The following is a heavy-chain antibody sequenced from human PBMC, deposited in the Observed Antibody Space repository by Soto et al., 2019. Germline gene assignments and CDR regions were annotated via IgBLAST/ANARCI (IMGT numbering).Heavy chain of an antibody. CDR2: IWYDGSNK. Sequence: GGSLRLSCGASGFTFSSYGMHWVRQAPGKGLEWVAVIWYDGSNKYYADSVKGRFTISRDNSKNTLYLQMNSLRAEDTAVYYCASGWGGYSGYEPGYYYGMDVWGQGTTVTVSS. J-gene: IGHJ6*02. CDR3: ASGWGGYSGYEPGYYYGMDV. V-gene: IGHV3-33*01. D-gene: IGHD5-12*01. CDR1: GFTFSSYG.